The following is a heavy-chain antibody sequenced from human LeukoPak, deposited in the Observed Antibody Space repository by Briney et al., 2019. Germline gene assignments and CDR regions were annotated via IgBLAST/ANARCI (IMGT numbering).Heavy chain of an antibody. CDR3: ATVDTAMVLPFDY. CDR2: INHNSDWT. V-gene: IGHV1-2*02. J-gene: IGHJ4*02. CDR1: VYTFTRYY. Sequence: SSVKVSFKASVYTFTRYYMHWVRPPPGRGLEWVGWINHNSDWTHNAQKFQGRVTMTRDTSISTAYMELSRLRSDDTAVYYCATVDTAMVLPFDYWGQGTLVTVSS. D-gene: IGHD5-18*01.